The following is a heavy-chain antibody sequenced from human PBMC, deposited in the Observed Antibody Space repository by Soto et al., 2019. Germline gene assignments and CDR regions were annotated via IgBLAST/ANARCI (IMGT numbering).Heavy chain of an antibody. J-gene: IGHJ4*02. CDR3: ARGGGSPYHNHEFYF. V-gene: IGHV4-59*01. D-gene: IGHD6-13*01. Sequence: QVQLQESGPGLVKPSETLSLTCAVSGASITHYYWNWIRQSPGKGLEWIVSFSSTGSTVYNPSLGSRVTISLDTSKNQFSLTLNSVTAADTAVYYCARGGGSPYHNHEFYFWGQGTLVTVSS. CDR1: GASITHYY. CDR2: FSSTGST.